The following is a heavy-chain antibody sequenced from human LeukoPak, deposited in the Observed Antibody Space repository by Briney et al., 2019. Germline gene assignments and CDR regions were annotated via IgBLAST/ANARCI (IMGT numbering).Heavy chain of an antibody. CDR3: ARAEGYCSGSTWFSY. J-gene: IGHJ4*02. D-gene: IGHD6-19*01. Sequence: GASVKVSCKASGYTFTSYAMNWVRQARGQGLEWIGWIDTNTGNPMYAQGFTGRFVFSLDTSASTAYLQISSLKAEDTAVYYCARAEGYCSGSTWFSYWSQGTLVTVPS. V-gene: IGHV7-4-1*02. CDR2: IDTNTGNP. CDR1: GYTFTSYA.